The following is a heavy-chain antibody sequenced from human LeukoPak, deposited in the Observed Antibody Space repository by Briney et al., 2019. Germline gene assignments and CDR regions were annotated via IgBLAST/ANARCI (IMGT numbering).Heavy chain of an antibody. D-gene: IGHD3-10*01. CDR3: ARGPRGAMDV. J-gene: IGHJ6*02. Sequence: SVKVSCKTSGSSFSSFSLSWVRQAPGQGLEWMGRITPILGTSKYAQKFQGRVTITADNSTTTAFMELSSLTTEDTAVYYCARGPRGAMDVWGQGTTVIVS. V-gene: IGHV1-69*08. CDR1: GSSFSSFS. CDR2: ITPILGTS.